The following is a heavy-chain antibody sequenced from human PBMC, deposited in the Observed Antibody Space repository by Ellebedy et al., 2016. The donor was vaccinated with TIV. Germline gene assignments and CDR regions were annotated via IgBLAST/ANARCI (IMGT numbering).Heavy chain of an antibody. D-gene: IGHD2-15*01. CDR2: IYYSGRV. J-gene: IGHJ6*02. Sequence: SETLSLTCTVSGASISSGGYYWGWIRQHPGKGLEYIGYIYYSGRVDYNPSLKSRVTMSVDTSKNQFSLKLNSVTAADTAVYYCARGVRVAYYYYGMDVWGQGTTVTVSS. CDR1: GASISSGGYY. CDR3: ARGVRVAYYYYGMDV. V-gene: IGHV4-31*03.